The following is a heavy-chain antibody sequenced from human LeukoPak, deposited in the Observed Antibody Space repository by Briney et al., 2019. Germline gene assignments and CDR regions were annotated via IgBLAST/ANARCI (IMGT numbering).Heavy chain of an antibody. V-gene: IGHV3-21*01. CDR2: IGSSSSYI. J-gene: IGHJ4*02. CDR3: AASTKHAAMVDY. Sequence: GGSLRLSCAASGFTFSSYSMNWVRQAPGKGLEWVSSIGSSSSYIYYADSVRGRFTISRDNAKNSLHLQMNSLRAEDTAVYYCAASTKHAAMVDYWGQGTLVTVSS. CDR1: GFTFSSYS. D-gene: IGHD5-18*01.